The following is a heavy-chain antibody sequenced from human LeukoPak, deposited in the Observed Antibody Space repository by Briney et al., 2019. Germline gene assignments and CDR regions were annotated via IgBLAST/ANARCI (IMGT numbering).Heavy chain of an antibody. CDR2: ISWNSGTI. D-gene: IGHD4-17*01. CDR3: AKDIQDYGASYYHYGMDV. CDR1: GFTFDDYA. J-gene: IGHJ6*02. Sequence: PGRSLRLSCAASGFTFDDYAMHWVRQAPGKGLEWVSGISWNSGTIGYADSVKGRFTISRDNAKNSLYLQMNSLRAEDTALYYCAKDIQDYGASYYHYGMDVWGQGTTVTVSS. V-gene: IGHV3-9*01.